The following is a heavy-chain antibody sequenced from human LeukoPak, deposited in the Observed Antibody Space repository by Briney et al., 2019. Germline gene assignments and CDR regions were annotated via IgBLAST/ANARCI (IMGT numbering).Heavy chain of an antibody. CDR2: IYYSGST. CDR1: GGSISSGDYY. Sequence: PSQTLSLTCTVSGGSISSGDYYWSWIRQPPGKGLEWIGYIYYSGSTNYNPSLKSRVTISVDTSKNQFSLKLSSVTAADTAVYYCARVAAGIGFFQHWGQGTLVTVSS. CDR3: ARVAAGIGFFQH. V-gene: IGHV4-61*08. D-gene: IGHD6-13*01. J-gene: IGHJ1*01.